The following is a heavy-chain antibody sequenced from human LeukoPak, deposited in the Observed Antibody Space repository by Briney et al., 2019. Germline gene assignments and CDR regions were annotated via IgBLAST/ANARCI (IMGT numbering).Heavy chain of an antibody. Sequence: GGSLRLSCGASGFTVSSNHMSWVRQAPGKGLEWVSIIYSGGTTYYADSVKGRFTISRDNSKNTLYLQMNSPRAQDTAVYYCATRRYCSSISCYDFWGQGTLVTVSS. J-gene: IGHJ4*02. CDR3: ATRRYCSSISCYDF. D-gene: IGHD2-2*01. V-gene: IGHV3-53*01. CDR2: IYSGGTT. CDR1: GFTVSSNH.